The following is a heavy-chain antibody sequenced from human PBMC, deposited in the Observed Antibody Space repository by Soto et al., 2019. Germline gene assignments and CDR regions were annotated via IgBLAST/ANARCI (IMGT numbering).Heavy chain of an antibody. V-gene: IGHV5-51*01. D-gene: IGHD3-3*01. J-gene: IGHJ3*02. CDR2: IYPGDSDT. CDR1: GYSFTSYW. Sequence: GESLKISCKGSGYSFTSYWIGWVRQMPGKGLEWMGIIYPGDSDTRYSPSFQGQVTISADKSISTAYLQWSSLKASDTAMYYCARASANYDFWSGYSRNDAFDIWGQGTMVT. CDR3: ARASANYDFWSGYSRNDAFDI.